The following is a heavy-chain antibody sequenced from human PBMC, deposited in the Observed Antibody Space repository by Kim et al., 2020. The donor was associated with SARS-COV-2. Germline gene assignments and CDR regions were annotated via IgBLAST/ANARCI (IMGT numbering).Heavy chain of an antibody. J-gene: IGHJ4*02. Sequence: GGSLRLSCAASGFTFSRYEMNWVRQAPGKGLEWVAYICNSGTTIYYADSVKGRFAVSRDNAKNSLYLQMTSLRAEDTAVYYCARGLAQWAAPDYCDYWGQGTLGTVSS. D-gene: IGHD1-26*01. CDR3: ARGLAQWAAPDYCDY. CDR2: ICNSGTTI. CDR1: GFTFSRYE. V-gene: IGHV3-48*03.